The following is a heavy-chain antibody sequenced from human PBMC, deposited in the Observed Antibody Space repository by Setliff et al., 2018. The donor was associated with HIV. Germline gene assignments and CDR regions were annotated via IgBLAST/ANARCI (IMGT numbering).Heavy chain of an antibody. Sequence: SETLSLTCTVSGDSISNYHWTWIRQSPGKGLEWIGEINHRGSTNYNPSLKSRVTVSVDTSKNQFSLKLGAVTAADTAVYYCARESPSSSWFYFDFWGQGTLVTVSS. CDR3: ARESPSSSWFYFDF. J-gene: IGHJ4*02. D-gene: IGHD6-13*01. V-gene: IGHV4-34*01. CDR1: GDSISNYH. CDR2: INHRGST.